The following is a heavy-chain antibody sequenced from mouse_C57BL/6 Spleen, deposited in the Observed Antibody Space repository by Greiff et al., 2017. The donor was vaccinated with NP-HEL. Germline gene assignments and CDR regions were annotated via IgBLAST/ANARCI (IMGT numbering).Heavy chain of an antibody. CDR1: GYSITSGYY. CDR3: ARHDYAMDY. Sequence: ESGPGLVKPSQSLSLTCSVTGYSITSGYYWNWIRQFPGNKLEWMGYISYDGSNNYNPSLKNRISITRDTSKNQFFLKLNSVTTEDTATYYCARHDYAMDYWGQGTSVTVSS. V-gene: IGHV3-6*01. CDR2: ISYDGSN. J-gene: IGHJ4*01.